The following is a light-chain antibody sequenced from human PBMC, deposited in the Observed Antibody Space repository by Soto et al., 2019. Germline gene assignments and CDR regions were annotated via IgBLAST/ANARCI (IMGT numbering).Light chain of an antibody. J-gene: IGKJ5*01. V-gene: IGKV3-15*01. CDR3: QQYNNWPPIT. CDR1: QSLRST. Sequence: EIVLTQSPRTLSLSPGERATLSCRAIQSLRSTSLAWYQPKPGQAPRLIIYGASTRANGIPARFSGSGSGTELTLTISSLQSEDFAVYYCQQYNNWPPITFGQGTRLEI. CDR2: GAS.